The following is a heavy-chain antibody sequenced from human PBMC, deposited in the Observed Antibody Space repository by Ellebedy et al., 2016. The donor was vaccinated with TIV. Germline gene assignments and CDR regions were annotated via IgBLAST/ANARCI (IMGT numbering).Heavy chain of an antibody. CDR3: ARAGPFGPWLRLYYYYYLEV. CDR2: VNLRGYS. CDR1: GGSLNNYY. V-gene: IGHV4-34*01. Sequence: MPSETLSLTCDVVGGSLNNYYWSWIRQAPGKGLAWIGEVNLRGYSKYEPSLESRVTISVDTSNNRFSLKLTSVTAADTAVYFCARAGPFGPWLRLYYYYYLEVWGQGTTVTVSS. J-gene: IGHJ6*03. D-gene: IGHD3-9*01.